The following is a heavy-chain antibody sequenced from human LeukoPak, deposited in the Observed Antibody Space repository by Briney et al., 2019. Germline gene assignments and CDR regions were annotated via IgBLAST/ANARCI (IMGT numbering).Heavy chain of an antibody. J-gene: IGHJ4*02. V-gene: IGHV3-30-3*01. CDR1: GFTFSSYA. Sequence: GRSLRLSCAASGFTFSSYAMRWVRQAPGKGLEWVAVISYDGSNKYYADSVKGRFTISRDNSKNTLYLQMNSLRAEDTAVYYCARTLHDYGDYESEDYFDYWGQGTLVTVSS. CDR3: ARTLHDYGDYESEDYFDY. CDR2: ISYDGSNK. D-gene: IGHD4-17*01.